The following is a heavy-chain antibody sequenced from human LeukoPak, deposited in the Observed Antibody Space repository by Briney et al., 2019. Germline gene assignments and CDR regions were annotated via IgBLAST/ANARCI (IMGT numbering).Heavy chain of an antibody. CDR2: ISSSGSTI. CDR3: RYYDSSGRLDY. CDR1: GFTFSSYE. D-gene: IGHD3-22*01. Sequence: GGSLRLSCAASGFTFSSYEMNWVRQAPGKGLEWVSYISSSGSTIYYADSVKGRFTISRDNSKNTLYLQMNSLRAEDTAVYYCRYYDSSGRLDYWGQGTLVTVSS. V-gene: IGHV3-48*03. J-gene: IGHJ4*02.